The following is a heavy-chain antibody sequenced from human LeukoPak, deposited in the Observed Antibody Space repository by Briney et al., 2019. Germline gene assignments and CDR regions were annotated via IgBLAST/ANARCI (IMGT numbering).Heavy chain of an antibody. D-gene: IGHD3-10*02. V-gene: IGHV3-23*01. J-gene: IGHJ6*04. Sequence: GGSLRLSCAASGLTFSIYAMSWVRQAPGKGLEWVSTISGSGGNTHYADSVKGRFTISRDNAKNSLYLQMNSLRAEDTAVYYCAELGITMIGGVWGKGTTVTISS. CDR3: AELGITMIGGV. CDR1: GLTFSIYA. CDR2: ISGSGGNT.